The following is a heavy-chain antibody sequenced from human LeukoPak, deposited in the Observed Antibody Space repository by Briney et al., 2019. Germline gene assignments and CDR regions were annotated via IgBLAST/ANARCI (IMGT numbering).Heavy chain of an antibody. CDR3: ARAYYGSGSRLRY. CDR2: ISYDGSNK. J-gene: IGHJ4*02. V-gene: IGHV3-30-3*01. Sequence: GGSLRLSCAASGFTFSSYAMHWVRKAPGKGLEWVAVISYDGSNKYYADSVKGRFTISRDNSKNTLYLQMNSLRAEDTAVYYCARAYYGSGSRLRYWGQGTLVTVSS. CDR1: GFTFSSYA. D-gene: IGHD3-10*01.